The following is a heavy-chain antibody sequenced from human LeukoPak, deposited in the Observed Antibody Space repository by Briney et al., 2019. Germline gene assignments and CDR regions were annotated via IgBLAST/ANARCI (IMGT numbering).Heavy chain of an antibody. CDR3: ARGRYSGSYYEANYFDY. J-gene: IGHJ4*02. V-gene: IGHV4-59*01. CDR2: IYYSGST. Sequence: SETLSLTCTVSGGSISSYYWSWIRQPPGEGLEWIGYIYYSGSTNYNPSLKSRVTISVDTSKNQFSLKLSSVTAADTAVYYCARGRYSGSYYEANYFDYWGQGTLVTVSS. CDR1: GGSISSYY. D-gene: IGHD1-26*01.